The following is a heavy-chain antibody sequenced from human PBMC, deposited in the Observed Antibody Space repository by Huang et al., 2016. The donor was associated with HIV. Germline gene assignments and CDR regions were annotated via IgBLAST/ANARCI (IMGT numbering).Heavy chain of an antibody. CDR1: GGSFSAYY. CDR3: ARGAVRYFDRGGTRYYGMDV. D-gene: IGHD3-9*01. CDR2: INHSGST. J-gene: IGHJ6*02. Sequence: QVQLQQWGAGLLKPSETLSLTCAVYGGSFSAYYWSWIRQPPGKGLEWIGEINHSGSTKDNPSLRSRVIISVDTSKNQFSLKLSSVTAADTAVYYCARGAVRYFDRGGTRYYGMDVWGQGTTVTVSS. V-gene: IGHV4-34*01.